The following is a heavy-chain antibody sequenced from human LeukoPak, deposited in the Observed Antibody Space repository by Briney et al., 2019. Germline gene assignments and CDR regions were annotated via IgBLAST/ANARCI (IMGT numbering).Heavy chain of an antibody. CDR3: ARSPGEVVNPEYAFDI. D-gene: IGHD3-10*01. J-gene: IGHJ3*02. CDR2: ISSNGGST. CDR1: GXTFSSYA. V-gene: IGHV3-64*01. Sequence: GGSLRLSCAASGXTFSSYAVHWVRQAPGKGLEYVSAISSNGGSTYYANSVKGRFTISRDNSKNTLYLQMGSLRAEDMAVYYCARSPGEVVNPEYAFDIWGQGTMVTVSS.